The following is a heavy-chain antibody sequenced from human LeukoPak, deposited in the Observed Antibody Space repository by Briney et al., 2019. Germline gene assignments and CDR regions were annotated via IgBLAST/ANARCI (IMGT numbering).Heavy chain of an antibody. CDR1: GFTFSSYS. D-gene: IGHD3-10*01. Sequence: GGSLRLSWAASGFTFSSYSMNGSPKAPGKGRGGVSSISSSSSYIYYADSVKGRFTISRDNAKNSLYLQMNSLRAEDTAVYYCARDRDDYYGSGSYFDHWGQGTLVTVSS. V-gene: IGHV3-21*01. CDR2: ISSSSSYI. CDR3: ARDRDDYYGSGSYFDH. J-gene: IGHJ5*01.